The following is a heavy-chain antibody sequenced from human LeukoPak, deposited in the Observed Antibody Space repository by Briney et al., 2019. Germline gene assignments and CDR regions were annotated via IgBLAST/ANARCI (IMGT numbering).Heavy chain of an antibody. CDR2: ISGSGGSGSGGGT. V-gene: IGHV3-23*01. CDR3: ARGLPNYYGMDV. Sequence: GGSLRLSCAASGFTSSSYAMSWVRQAPGKGLEWVSTISGSGGSGSGGGTYYADSVKGRFTISRDNSKNTLYLQMNSLRAEDTAVYYCARGLPNYYGMDVWGQGTTVTVSS. J-gene: IGHJ6*02. CDR1: GFTSSSYA.